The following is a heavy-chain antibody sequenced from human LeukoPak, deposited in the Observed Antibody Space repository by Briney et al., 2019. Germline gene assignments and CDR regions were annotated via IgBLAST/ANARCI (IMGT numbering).Heavy chain of an antibody. D-gene: IGHD3-10*01. Sequence: GASVKVSCKTYGYTFNNFGISWVRQAPGQGLEWLGWVSVYDGRTNYAQTVQDRVTMTPDTSTGTAYMDLRSLRSDDTALYYCARLDYASGSYYRAPLEHWGQGTLVTVSS. V-gene: IGHV1-18*01. J-gene: IGHJ4*02. CDR2: VSVYDGRT. CDR3: ARLDYASGSYYRAPLEH. CDR1: GYTFNNFG.